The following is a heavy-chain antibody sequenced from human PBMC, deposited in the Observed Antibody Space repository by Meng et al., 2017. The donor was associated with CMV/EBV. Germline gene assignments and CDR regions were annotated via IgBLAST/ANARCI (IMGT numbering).Heavy chain of an antibody. CDR3: ARETYYYDSSGYYYSN. CDR1: GYTFTGYY. J-gene: IGHJ4*02. V-gene: IGHV1-2*02. CDR2: INPNSGGT. Sequence: ASVKVSCKASGYTFTGYYMHWVRQAPGQGLEWMGWINPNSGGTNYAQKFQGRVTMTRDTSISTADMELSRLRSDDTAVYYCARETYYYDSSGYYYSNWGQGTLVTVSS. D-gene: IGHD3-22*01.